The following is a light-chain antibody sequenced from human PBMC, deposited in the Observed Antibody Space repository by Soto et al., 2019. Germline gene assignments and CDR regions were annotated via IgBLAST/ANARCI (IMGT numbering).Light chain of an antibody. J-gene: IGKJ2*01. CDR3: QQYYSTPFN. CDR1: QSVLYSSNNKNY. CDR2: WAS. Sequence: DIVMTQSPDSLAVSLGERATINCKSSQSVLYSSNNKNYLAWYQQKPGQPPKLLIYWASTRESGVPDRFSGSGSGTAFTLTISSLQAEDVAVYYCQQYYSTPFNFGQGTKLEIK. V-gene: IGKV4-1*01.